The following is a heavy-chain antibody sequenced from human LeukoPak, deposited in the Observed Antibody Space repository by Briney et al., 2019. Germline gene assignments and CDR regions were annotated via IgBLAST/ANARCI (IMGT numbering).Heavy chain of an antibody. Sequence: PGGSLRLSCAASGFTFSSYAMSWVRQAPGKGLEWVSAISGSGGSTYYADSVKGRFTISRDNSKNTLYLQMNSLRAEDTAVYYCAKAVSMTTVTALDYWGQGTLVTVSS. CDR3: AKAVSMTTVTALDY. V-gene: IGHV3-23*01. CDR1: GFTFSSYA. CDR2: ISGSGGST. J-gene: IGHJ4*02. D-gene: IGHD4-17*01.